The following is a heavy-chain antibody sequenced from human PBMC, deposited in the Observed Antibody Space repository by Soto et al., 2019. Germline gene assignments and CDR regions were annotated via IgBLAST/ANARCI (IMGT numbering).Heavy chain of an antibody. V-gene: IGHV3-23*01. J-gene: IGHJ4*02. CDR1: GFTFSSYA. CDR2: ISGSGGST. CDR3: AKLSQYSSSYYFNS. Sequence: LRLSCAASGFTFSSYAISWVRQAPGKGLEWVSAISGSGGSTYYADSVKGRFTISRDNSKNTLYLQMNSLRAEDTAVYYCAKLSQYSSSYYFNSWGQGTLVTVSS. D-gene: IGHD6-6*01.